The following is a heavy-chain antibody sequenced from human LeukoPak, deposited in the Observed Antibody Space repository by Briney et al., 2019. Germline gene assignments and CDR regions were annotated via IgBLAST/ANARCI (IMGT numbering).Heavy chain of an antibody. J-gene: IGHJ4*02. D-gene: IGHD6-13*01. CDR2: ISSSSSYI. V-gene: IGHV3-21*01. CDR1: GFTFSSYS. CDR3: AIDSGSIAAVPY. Sequence: PGGSLRLSCAASGFTFSSYSMNWVRQAPGKGLEWVSSISSSSSYIYSADSVKGRFTFSRDNAKNSRYLQMNSHRAEDTAVYYCAIDSGSIAAVPYWGQGTLVTVSS.